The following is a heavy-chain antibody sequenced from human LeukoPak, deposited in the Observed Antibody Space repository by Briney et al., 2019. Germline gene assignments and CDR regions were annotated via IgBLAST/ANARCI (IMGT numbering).Heavy chain of an antibody. CDR1: GGSISSGGYY. Sequence: PSQTLSLTCTVSGGSISSGGYYWSWIRQHPGKGLEWIGYIYYSGSTYYNPSLKSRVTISVDTSKNQFSLRLSSATAADTAVYYCATVAVIRGVTYFDYWGQGTLVTVSS. CDR3: ATVAVIRGVTYFDY. J-gene: IGHJ4*02. V-gene: IGHV4-31*03. D-gene: IGHD3-10*01. CDR2: IYYSGST.